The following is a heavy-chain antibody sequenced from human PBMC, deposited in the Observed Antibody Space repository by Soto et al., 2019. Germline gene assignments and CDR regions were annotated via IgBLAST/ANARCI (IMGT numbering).Heavy chain of an antibody. J-gene: IGHJ6*02. CDR2: INPASGAT. CDR3: VYYCAKSNYGGDDYFQYGLDV. Sequence: ASVKVSCKASGYTFIGYYMHWVRQAPGQGLEWMGWINPASGATDYSEKFQGRVIMTRDTSINAVYMELSRLRYDDTADDTAVYYCAKSNYGGDDYFQYGLDVWGQWTTLTISS. CDR1: GYTFIGYY. D-gene: IGHD2-21*02. V-gene: IGHV1-2*02.